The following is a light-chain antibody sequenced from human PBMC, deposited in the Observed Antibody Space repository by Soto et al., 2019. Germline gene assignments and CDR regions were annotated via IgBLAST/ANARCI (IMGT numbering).Light chain of an antibody. CDR2: TNT. CDR3: QSYDISLSAWV. V-gene: IGLV1-40*01. J-gene: IGLJ2*01. Sequence: QSVLTQPPSVSGAPGQRVTISCTGSSSNIGADYHVHWYQQLPGTAPKLLIYTNTNRPSGVPDRFSASKSGTSASLAITGLQAEDEADYYCQSYDISLSAWVFGGGTKL. CDR1: SSNIGADYH.